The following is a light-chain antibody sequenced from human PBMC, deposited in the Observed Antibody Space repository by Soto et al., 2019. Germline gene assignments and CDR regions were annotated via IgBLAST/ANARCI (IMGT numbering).Light chain of an antibody. V-gene: IGLV2-11*01. CDR3: CSYAGTYTLWV. Sequence: QSVLTQPRSVSGSPGQSVTISCTGTSSDVGGYNFVSWYQQCPGKAPKLIIYDVSKRPSGVPDRFSGSKSGNTASLIISGLQAEDEADYYCCSYAGTYTLWVFGGGTKVTVL. CDR1: SSDVGGYNF. J-gene: IGLJ3*02. CDR2: DVS.